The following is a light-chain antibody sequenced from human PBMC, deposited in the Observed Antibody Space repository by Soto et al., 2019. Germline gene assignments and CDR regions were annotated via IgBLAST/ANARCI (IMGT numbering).Light chain of an antibody. CDR1: QSISRN. CDR2: AAS. J-gene: IGKJ5*01. Sequence: DIQMTQSPSSLSASVGDRVTITCRASQSISRNLNWYQHKPGKAPKLLIYAASSLQNGVPSRFSGGGSGTEFTLXXSXLQPEDFGTYYCQQSYTTASITFGQGTRLEIK. V-gene: IGKV1-39*01. CDR3: QQSYTTASIT.